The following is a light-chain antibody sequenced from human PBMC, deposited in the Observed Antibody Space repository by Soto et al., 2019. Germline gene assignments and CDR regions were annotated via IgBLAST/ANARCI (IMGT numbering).Light chain of an antibody. J-gene: IGLJ3*02. V-gene: IGLV4-69*01. CDR1: SGHGSYA. Sequence: QSVLTQSPSASASLGASVKLTCTLSSGHGSYAIAWHQQQPEKGPRYLMKLNSDGSHSKGDGIPDRFSGSSSGAERYLTISSLQPEDEADYYCQTWGTGIQWVFGGGTKVTVL. CDR3: QTWGTGIQWV. CDR2: LNSDGSH.